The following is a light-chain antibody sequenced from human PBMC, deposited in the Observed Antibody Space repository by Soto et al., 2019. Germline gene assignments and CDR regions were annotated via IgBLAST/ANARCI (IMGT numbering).Light chain of an antibody. J-gene: IGKJ2*01. Sequence: DIVMTQSPDSLAVSLGERATINCKSSQSVLYSSNNQNYLAWYQQKPGQTPKLLIYWASTRESGVPDRFSGSGSGTDFTLTISSLQAEDVAVYYCQQYYSTPSFGQGTRLEI. CDR2: WAS. CDR3: QQYYSTPS. V-gene: IGKV4-1*01. CDR1: QSVLYSSNNQNY.